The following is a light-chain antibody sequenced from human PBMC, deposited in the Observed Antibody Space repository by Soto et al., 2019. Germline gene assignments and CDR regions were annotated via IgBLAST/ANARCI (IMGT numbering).Light chain of an antibody. V-gene: IGLV1-44*01. CDR2: NNN. Sequence: LNKPHSAYRTPLHRVPISYTGDSYNIGNNAVNCYQQLPGTAPKLLIYNNNQRPSGVPDRFSGSKSGTSASLAISGLQSEDEADYYCAAWEDSLNGYVFGTGTKVIVL. J-gene: IGLJ1*01. CDR3: AAWEDSLNGYV. CDR1: SYNIGNNA.